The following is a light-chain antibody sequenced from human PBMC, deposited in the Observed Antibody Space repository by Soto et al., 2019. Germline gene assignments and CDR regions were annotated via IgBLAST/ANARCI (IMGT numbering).Light chain of an antibody. CDR1: QSVGSN. V-gene: IGKV3-15*01. J-gene: IGKJ1*01. CDR2: GAS. CDR3: QKYNNWPPDRT. Sequence: EIVMTQSPATLSVSPGERATLSCRASQSVGSNLAWYQQKPGQAPRLLIYGASTRATGIPARFSGSGSGTEFTLTISSLQSEDFAIYVCQKYNNWPPDRTFGQGTKVEIK.